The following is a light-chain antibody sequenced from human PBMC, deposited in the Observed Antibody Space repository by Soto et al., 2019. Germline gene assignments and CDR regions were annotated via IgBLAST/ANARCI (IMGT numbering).Light chain of an antibody. Sequence: EIVLTQSPGTLPLSPGERATLSCRASQSVSSSYLAWYQHKPGQAPRLLIHGAFSRSAGIPDMFSGSGSGTDLPITISRLEPEDFAVYYCQHYGSSPYTFVQGTKLEIK. CDR3: QHYGSSPYT. CDR1: QSVSSSY. J-gene: IGKJ2*01. CDR2: GAF. V-gene: IGKV3-20*01.